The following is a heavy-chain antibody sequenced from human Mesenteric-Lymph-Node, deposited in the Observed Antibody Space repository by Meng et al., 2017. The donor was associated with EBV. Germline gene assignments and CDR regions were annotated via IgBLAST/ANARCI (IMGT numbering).Heavy chain of an antibody. V-gene: IGHV4-34*01. CDR2: INHSGGT. CDR3: ARSTRGYSSSWFDY. D-gene: IGHD6-13*01. CDR1: GGALSGSF. Sequence: EELQAGAAGLLKPSETPALACAVDGGALSGSFWSWIRQPPGKGLEWIGEINHSGGTNYSPSLKSRVTISLDTSKNQFSLKLSSVTAADTAVYYCARSTRGYSSSWFDYWSQGTLVTVSS. J-gene: IGHJ4*02.